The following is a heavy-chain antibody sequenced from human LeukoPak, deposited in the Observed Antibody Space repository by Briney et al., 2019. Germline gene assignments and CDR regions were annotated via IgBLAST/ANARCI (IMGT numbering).Heavy chain of an antibody. J-gene: IGHJ4*02. V-gene: IGHV3-23*01. CDR1: GFTFSSYG. CDR3: AKGPSGSYSGYFDY. Sequence: PGGSLRLSCAASGFTFSSYGMSWVRQAPGKGLEWVSAVSGSGGSTYYADSVKGRFTISRDNSKNTLYLQMNSLRADDTAVYYCAKGPSGSYSGYFDYWGQGTLVTVSS. CDR2: VSGSGGST. D-gene: IGHD1-26*01.